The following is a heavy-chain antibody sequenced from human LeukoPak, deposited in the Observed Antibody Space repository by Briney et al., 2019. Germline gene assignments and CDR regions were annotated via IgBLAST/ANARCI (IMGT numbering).Heavy chain of an antibody. CDR2: IYTSGST. V-gene: IGHV4-4*07. J-gene: IGHJ3*02. CDR1: GGSISSYY. CDR3: ARISYGSTVVTPGDAFDI. D-gene: IGHD4-23*01. Sequence: SETLSLTCTVSGGSISSYYWSWIRQPAGKGLEWIGRIYTSGSTNYNPSLKSRVTMSVDTSKNQFSLKLSSVTAADTAVYNCARISYGSTVVTPGDAFDIWGQGTMVTVSS.